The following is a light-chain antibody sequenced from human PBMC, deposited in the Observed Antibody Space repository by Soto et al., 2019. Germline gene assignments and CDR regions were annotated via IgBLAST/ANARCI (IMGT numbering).Light chain of an antibody. CDR3: TSSTTGTTLV. Sequence: QSALTQPASVSGSPGQSITISCTGSSTDVGGYTYVSWYQQFPGKPPKLMIYEVSNRPSGVSNRFSGSKSGNTASLTISGHKAEDGAVYYCTSSTTGTTLVFGGGTKPTAL. V-gene: IGLV2-14*03. CDR1: STDVGGYTY. J-gene: IGLJ2*01. CDR2: EVS.